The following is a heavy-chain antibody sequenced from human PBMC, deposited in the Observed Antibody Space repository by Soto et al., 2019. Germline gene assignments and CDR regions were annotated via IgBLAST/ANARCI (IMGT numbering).Heavy chain of an antibody. Sequence: PGGSLRLSCSASGFTFRSYAIHWVRQAPGKGLEYVSVLSGDGRGTYYADSVKGRFTVFRDNSKNTLFLQMSSLRVEDTAVYYCVKGNWAYSYNNWFDPWGQGPLVTVSS. CDR1: GFTFRSYA. J-gene: IGHJ5*02. V-gene: IGHV3-64D*06. D-gene: IGHD5-18*01. CDR3: VKGNWAYSYNNWFDP. CDR2: LSGDGRGT.